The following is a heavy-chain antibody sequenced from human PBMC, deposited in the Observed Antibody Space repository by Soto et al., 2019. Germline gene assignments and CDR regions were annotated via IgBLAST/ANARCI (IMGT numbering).Heavy chain of an antibody. CDR2: IIPIFGTA. CDR3: ARDMAVATNDAFDI. V-gene: IGHV1-69*06. D-gene: IGHD6-19*01. CDR1: GGTFSSYA. J-gene: IGHJ3*02. Sequence: SVKVSCKASGGTFSSYAISWVRQAPGHGLEWMGGIIPIFGTANYAQKFQGRVTITADKSTSTAYMELSSLRSEDTAVYYCARDMAVATNDAFDIWGQGTMVTVSS.